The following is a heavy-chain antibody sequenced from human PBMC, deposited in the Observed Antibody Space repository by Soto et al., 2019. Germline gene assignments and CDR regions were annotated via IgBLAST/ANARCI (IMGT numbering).Heavy chain of an antibody. V-gene: IGHV3-53*01. Sequence: PGGSLRLSCAASGFTVSSNYMSWVRQAPGKGLEWVSVIYSGGSTYYADFVKGRFTISRDNSKTTLYLQMNRLRAEDTAVYYCARSVAARRGEDWFDPWGQGTLVTVSS. CDR1: GFTVSSNY. CDR3: ARSVAARRGEDWFDP. D-gene: IGHD6-6*01. CDR2: IYSGGST. J-gene: IGHJ5*02.